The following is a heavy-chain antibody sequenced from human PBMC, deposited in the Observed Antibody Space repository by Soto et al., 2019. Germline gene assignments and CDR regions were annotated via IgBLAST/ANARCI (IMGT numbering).Heavy chain of an antibody. CDR3: ARGLFGQQWLVGFDI. D-gene: IGHD6-19*01. CDR1: GGSLSNYI. V-gene: IGHV1-69*01. Sequence: QVHLVQSGAEVKKPGSSVKVSCKASGGSLSNYIFAWVRQAPGQGLEWMGGTIPMFATAQYGQKLQGRVTITADESTSTVDMDLTSLTADDTAVYYCARGLFGQQWLVGFDIWGQGTMVTVSS. CDR2: TIPMFATA. J-gene: IGHJ4*02.